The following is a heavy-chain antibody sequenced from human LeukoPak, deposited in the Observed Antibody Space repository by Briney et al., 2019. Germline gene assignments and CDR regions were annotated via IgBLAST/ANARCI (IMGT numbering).Heavy chain of an antibody. J-gene: IGHJ4*02. V-gene: IGHV3-74*01. D-gene: IGHD3-3*02. Sequence: GGSLRLSCASSGFTFSNYWMHWVRHAPGKGLVWISRINNDGTGTNYADSVKGRFTISRDNAKNTLFLQMNSLRVEDTAMYYCARGMRGPDYWGQGTLVTVSS. CDR1: GFTFSNYW. CDR3: ARGMRGPDY. CDR2: INNDGTGT.